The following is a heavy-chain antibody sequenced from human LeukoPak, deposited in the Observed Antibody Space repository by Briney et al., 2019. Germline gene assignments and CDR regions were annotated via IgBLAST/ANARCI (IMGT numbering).Heavy chain of an antibody. Sequence: TGGSLRLSCAASGFPFKSYATSWVRQAPGKGLEWISYISSGVTTEYYADSVKGRLTISRDDAKNSLYLQMDSLRAEDTAVYYCARFNLGWLDPWGQGALVTVSP. V-gene: IGHV3-48*01. CDR2: ISSGVTTE. CDR1: GFPFKSYA. CDR3: ARFNLGWLDP. D-gene: IGHD1-20*01. J-gene: IGHJ5*02.